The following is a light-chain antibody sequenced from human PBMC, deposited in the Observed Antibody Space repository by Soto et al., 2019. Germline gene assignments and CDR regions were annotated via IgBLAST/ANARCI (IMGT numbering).Light chain of an antibody. Sequence: QAVVTQSPSASASLGASVKLTCTLDSGHRSYAIAWHQQQSEKGPRYLMKVNSDGTHSKGDGIPDRFSGSSAGAERYLTIFSLQSEDEGDYYCQTWDTGIRVFGGGTKLTVL. V-gene: IGLV4-69*02. CDR3: QTWDTGIRV. CDR1: SGHRSYA. CDR2: VNSDGTH. J-gene: IGLJ3*02.